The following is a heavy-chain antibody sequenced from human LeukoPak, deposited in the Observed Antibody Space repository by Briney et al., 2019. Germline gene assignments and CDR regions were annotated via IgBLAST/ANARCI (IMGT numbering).Heavy chain of an antibody. D-gene: IGHD6-19*01. V-gene: IGHV1-18*01. CDR2: ISPYNGNT. J-gene: IGHJ4*02. CDR1: GYTFTKFG. CDR3: ARDLVALAGIDY. Sequence: ASVKLSCKASGYTFTKFGISGVRQAPGQGLEWMGWISPYNGNTNYALKLQGRVTMTTDTSTGTAYMELRSLRSDDTAFYYCARDLVALAGIDYWGQGTLVTVSS.